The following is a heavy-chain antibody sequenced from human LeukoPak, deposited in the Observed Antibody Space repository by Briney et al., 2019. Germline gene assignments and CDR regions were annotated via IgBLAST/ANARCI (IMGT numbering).Heavy chain of an antibody. J-gene: IGHJ3*02. Sequence: LTGGSLRLSCAASGFTFSSYWMHWVRQAPGKGLVWVSRINSDGSSTSYADSVKGRFTISRDNAKNTLYLQMNSLRAEDTAVYYCARSTTMIVVLLHNDAFDIWGQGTMVTVSS. CDR3: ARSTTMIVVLLHNDAFDI. CDR2: INSDGSST. D-gene: IGHD3-22*01. V-gene: IGHV3-74*01. CDR1: GFTFSSYW.